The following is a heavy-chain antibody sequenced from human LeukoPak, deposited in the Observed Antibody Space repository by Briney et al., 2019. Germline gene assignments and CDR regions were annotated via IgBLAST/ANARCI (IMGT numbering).Heavy chain of an antibody. CDR2: IYTSGST. Sequence: SEALSLTCTVSGGSISSYYWSWIRQPAGKGLEWIGRIYTSGSTNYNPSLKSRVTMSVDTSKNQFSLKLSSVTAADTAVYYCARDAHFYYDSSGYLGQSKSYYYMDVWGKGTTVTVSS. D-gene: IGHD3-22*01. V-gene: IGHV4-4*07. J-gene: IGHJ6*03. CDR1: GGSISSYY. CDR3: ARDAHFYYDSSGYLGQSKSYYYMDV.